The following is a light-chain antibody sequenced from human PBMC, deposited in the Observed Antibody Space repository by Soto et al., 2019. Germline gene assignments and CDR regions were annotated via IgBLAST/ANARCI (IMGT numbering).Light chain of an antibody. CDR3: PSYDSSLSGWV. CDR2: GNN. CDR1: SSNIGAGYD. Sequence: QSVLTQPPSVSGAPGQRVTISCTGSSSNIGAGYDVHWYQQLPGTAPTLLLYGNNNRPSGVPDRFSGSKSGTSASLAITGLQAEDEADYYCPSYDSSLSGWVFGGGTKLTVL. J-gene: IGLJ3*02. V-gene: IGLV1-40*01.